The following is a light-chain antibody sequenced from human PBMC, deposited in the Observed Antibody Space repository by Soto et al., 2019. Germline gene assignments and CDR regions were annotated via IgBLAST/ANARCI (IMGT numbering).Light chain of an antibody. CDR3: RAWDSSLSGVF. J-gene: IGLJ2*01. V-gene: IGLV1-51*01. Sequence: QSVLTQPPSVSAAPGQKVTISCSGSSSNIGNNYVSWYQQLPGTAPKLLIYDNNKRPSGIPDRFSASESGTSATLGIAGLKTGDEADYYCRAWDSSLSGVFFGGGTQLTVL. CDR1: SSNIGNNY. CDR2: DNN.